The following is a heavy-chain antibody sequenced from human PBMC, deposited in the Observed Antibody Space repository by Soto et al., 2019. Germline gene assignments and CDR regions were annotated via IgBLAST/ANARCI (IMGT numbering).Heavy chain of an antibody. CDR2: ICKSATT. CDR3: ARGPVNQWYLGYWFDP. V-gene: IGHV4-30-4*01. D-gene: IGHD2-15*01. CDR1: GDSIATVDYF. J-gene: IGHJ5*02. Sequence: SETLSLACSVSGDSIATVDYFWAWIRQPPCQALEYIGYICKSATTYYNPSFESRVSISLDKSKSQSSLNVTSVTAADTAVYYCARGPVNQWYLGYWFDPWGQGTLVTVSS.